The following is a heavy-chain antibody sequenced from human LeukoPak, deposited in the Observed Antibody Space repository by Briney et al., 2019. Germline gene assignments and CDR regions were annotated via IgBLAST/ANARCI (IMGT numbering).Heavy chain of an antibody. D-gene: IGHD3-10*01. J-gene: IGHJ4*02. CDR2: ISSSSGSI. CDR1: GFTFSNYN. Sequence: GESLRLSCAASGFTFSNYNMNWVRQAPGKGLEWVSSISSSSGSIYYADSVKGRFTVSRDNAKNSLYLQINNLRDDDTAVYYCVRDSLLWFGEIDYWGQGTLVSVSS. V-gene: IGHV3-21*01. CDR3: VRDSLLWFGEIDY.